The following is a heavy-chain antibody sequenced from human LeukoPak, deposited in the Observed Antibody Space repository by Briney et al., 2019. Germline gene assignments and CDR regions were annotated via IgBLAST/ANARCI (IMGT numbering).Heavy chain of an antibody. CDR3: ARDLKAYCGGDCYSD. CDR1: GYTFTSYG. CDR2: ISAYNGNT. D-gene: IGHD2-21*02. J-gene: IGHJ4*02. V-gene: IGHV1-18*01. Sequence: ASVKVSCKASGYTFTSYGISWVRQAPGQGLEWMGWISAYNGNTNYAQKLQGRVTMTTDTSTSTAYMELRSLRSDDTAVYYCARDLKAYCGGDCYSDWGQGTLVTVSS.